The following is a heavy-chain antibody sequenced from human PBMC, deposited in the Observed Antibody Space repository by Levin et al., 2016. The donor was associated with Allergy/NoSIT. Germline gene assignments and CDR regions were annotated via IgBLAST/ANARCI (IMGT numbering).Heavy chain of an antibody. CDR2: IYYSGST. V-gene: IGHV4-31*02. Sequence: WIRQPPGKGLEWIGYIYYSGSTYYNPSLKSRVTISVDTSKNQFSLKLSSVTAADTAVYYCARGPHYCSGGSCSLYYGMDVWGQGTTVTVSS. D-gene: IGHD2-15*01. J-gene: IGHJ6*02. CDR3: ARGPHYCSGGSCSLYYGMDV.